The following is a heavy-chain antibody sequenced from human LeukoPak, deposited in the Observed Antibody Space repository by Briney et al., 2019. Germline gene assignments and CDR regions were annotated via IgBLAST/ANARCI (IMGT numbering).Heavy chain of an antibody. CDR2: IYHSGST. CDR3: PTVSDDAFDI. V-gene: IGHV4-38-2*02. CDR1: GYSISSGYY. J-gene: IGHJ3*02. Sequence: SETLSLTCTVSGYSISSGYYWGWIRQPPGKGLEWIGSIYHSGSTYYNPSLKSRVTISVDTSKNQFSLKLSSVTAADTAVYYCPTVSDDAFDIWGQGTMVTVSS.